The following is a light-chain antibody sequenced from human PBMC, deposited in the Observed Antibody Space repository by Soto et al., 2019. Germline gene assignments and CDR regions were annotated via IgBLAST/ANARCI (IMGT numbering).Light chain of an antibody. CDR1: QGISTY. CDR2: DAS. Sequence: DIQLTQSPSFLSASVGDRVTITCRASQGISTYLAWYQQKLGKAPKLLIYDASTLQSGVPSRFSGSRSGTEFTLTISSLQPEDFATYYCQQLNGYLELTFGGGTKWIS. J-gene: IGKJ4*01. CDR3: QQLNGYLELT. V-gene: IGKV1-9*01.